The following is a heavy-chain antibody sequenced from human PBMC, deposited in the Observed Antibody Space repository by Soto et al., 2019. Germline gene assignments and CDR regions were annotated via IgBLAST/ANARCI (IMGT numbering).Heavy chain of an antibody. V-gene: IGHV1-8*01. CDR3: ARERTRGFDP. Sequence: QVQLVQSGAEVKKPGASVKVSCKASGYTFTSYDINWVRQATGQGLEWMGWMNPNSGNTAYAQKFLGRVTMTRNTSISTAYMELSSPRSEDTAGYSCARERTRGFDPWGQGTLVTVSS. CDR1: GYTFTSYD. CDR2: MNPNSGNT. J-gene: IGHJ5*02.